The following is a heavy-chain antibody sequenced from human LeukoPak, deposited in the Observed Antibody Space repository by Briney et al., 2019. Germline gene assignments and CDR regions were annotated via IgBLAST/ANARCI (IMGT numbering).Heavy chain of an antibody. D-gene: IGHD5-18*01. CDR3: ACPGYSYGFDY. V-gene: IGHV3-66*01. CDR2: IYSGGST. CDR1: GFTVSINY. J-gene: IGHJ4*02. Sequence: GGSLRLSCAASGFTVSINYMSWVRQAPGKGLEWASVIYSGGSTYYADSVKGRFTISRDNSKNTLYLQMNSLRAEDTAVYYCACPGYSYGFDYWGQGTLVTVSS.